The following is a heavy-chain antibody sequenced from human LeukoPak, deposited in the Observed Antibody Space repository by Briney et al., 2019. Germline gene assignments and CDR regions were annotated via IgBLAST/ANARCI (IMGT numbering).Heavy chain of an antibody. Sequence: GGSLRLSCAASGFTFSDYYMSWIRQAPGKGLEWVSYISSSGSTIYYADSVKGRFSISRDNAKNSLYLQMNSLRAEDTAVYYCASDVSSGYFSHFDYRGQGTLVTVSS. CDR3: ASDVSSGYFSHFDY. CDR2: ISSSGSTI. J-gene: IGHJ4*02. D-gene: IGHD3-22*01. CDR1: GFTFSDYY. V-gene: IGHV3-11*01.